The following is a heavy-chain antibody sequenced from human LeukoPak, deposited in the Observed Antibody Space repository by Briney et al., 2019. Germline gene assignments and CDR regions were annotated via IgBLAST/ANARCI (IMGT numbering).Heavy chain of an antibody. Sequence: SETLSLTCTVSGGSISSSSYYWGWIRQPPGKGLEWIGSIYYSGSTYYNPSLKSRVTISVDTSKNQFSLKLSSVTAADTAVYYCARGPHLGDIVVVPAAIDFDYWGQGTLVTVSS. CDR2: IYYSGST. V-gene: IGHV4-39*07. CDR1: GGSISSSSYY. D-gene: IGHD2-2*01. CDR3: ARGPHLGDIVVVPAAIDFDY. J-gene: IGHJ4*02.